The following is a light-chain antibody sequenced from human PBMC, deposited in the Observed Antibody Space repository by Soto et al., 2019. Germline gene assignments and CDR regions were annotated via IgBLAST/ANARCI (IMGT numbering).Light chain of an antibody. CDR2: QDR. Sequence: SYELTQPPSVSVYPGQTASITCSGDKLGEKYACWYQQKPGQSPVLVIYQDRKRPSGIPERFSGSNSGNTATLTISETQAMDEADYFCQAWDSNTVVFGGGTKLTVL. CDR1: KLGEKY. CDR3: QAWDSNTVV. V-gene: IGLV3-1*01. J-gene: IGLJ2*01.